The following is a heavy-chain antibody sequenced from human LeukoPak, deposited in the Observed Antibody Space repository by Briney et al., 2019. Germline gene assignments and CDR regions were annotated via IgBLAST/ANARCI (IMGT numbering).Heavy chain of an antibody. J-gene: IGHJ3*01. CDR2: IYSSGTT. Sequence: SQTLSLSCTVSGGSISSGAYYWSWIRQPAGQGLEWIGRIYSSGTTNYNPSLSSRVAISLDSSKNQFSLKLSSVTAADTAVYYCARLVSTMYGYAFDVWGQGTMVTVSS. CDR3: ARLVSTMYGYAFDV. CDR1: GGSISSGAYY. V-gene: IGHV4-61*02. D-gene: IGHD5-24*01.